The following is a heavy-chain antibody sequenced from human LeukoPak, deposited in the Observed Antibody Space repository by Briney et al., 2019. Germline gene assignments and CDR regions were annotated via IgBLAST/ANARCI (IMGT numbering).Heavy chain of an antibody. J-gene: IGHJ4*02. V-gene: IGHV1-46*01. CDR3: VRDAYSSFFHFDY. Sequence: GASVKVSCKASGYTFTSHYMHWVRQAPGQGLEWMGIINPSGGSTSYAQKFQGRVTMTRDTSTSTVYMELSRLRSDDTAVYYCVRDAYSSFFHFDYWGQGTLVTVSS. CDR2: INPSGGST. CDR1: GYTFTSHY. D-gene: IGHD5-12*01.